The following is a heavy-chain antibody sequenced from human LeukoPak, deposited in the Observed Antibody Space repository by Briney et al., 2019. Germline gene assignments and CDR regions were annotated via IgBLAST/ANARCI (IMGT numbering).Heavy chain of an antibody. CDR3: ARGPSHSSSWYGLDD. D-gene: IGHD6-13*01. CDR1: GFTFSNYG. Sequence: HPGGPLRLSCAASGFTFSNYGMHWVRQGPGKGLVWVSRINADGSTTTYADSVKGRFTISRDNAKNTLYLQMNSLRAEDTAIYYCARGPSHSSSWYGLDDWGQGALVTVSS. V-gene: IGHV3-74*01. J-gene: IGHJ4*02. CDR2: INADGSTT.